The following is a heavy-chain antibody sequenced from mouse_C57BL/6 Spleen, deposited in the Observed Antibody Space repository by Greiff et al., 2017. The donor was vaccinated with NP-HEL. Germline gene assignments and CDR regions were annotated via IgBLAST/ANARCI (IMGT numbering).Heavy chain of an antibody. CDR2: ISSGSSTI. V-gene: IGHV5-17*01. J-gene: IGHJ1*03. D-gene: IGHD4-1*01. CDR3: ARKKSWDGYFDV. CDR1: GFTFSDYG. Sequence: EVKLMESGGGLVKPGGSLKLSCAASGFTFSDYGMHWVRQAPEKGLEWVAYISSGSSTIYYADTVKGRFTISRDNATNTLFLQMTSLRSEDTAMYYCARKKSWDGYFDVWGTGTTVTVSS.